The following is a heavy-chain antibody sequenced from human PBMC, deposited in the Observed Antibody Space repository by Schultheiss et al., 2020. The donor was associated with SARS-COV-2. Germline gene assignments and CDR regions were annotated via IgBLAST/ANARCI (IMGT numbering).Heavy chain of an antibody. V-gene: IGHV1-2*06. CDR1: GYTFTSYG. Sequence: ASVKVSCKASGYTFTSYGISWVRQAPGQGLEWMGRINPNSGGTNYAQKFQGRVTMTRNTSISTAYMELSSLRSEDTAVYYCARCSQGGSGWFDPWGQGTLVTVSS. CDR3: ARCSQGGSGWFDP. D-gene: IGHD6-19*01. CDR2: INPNSGGT. J-gene: IGHJ5*02.